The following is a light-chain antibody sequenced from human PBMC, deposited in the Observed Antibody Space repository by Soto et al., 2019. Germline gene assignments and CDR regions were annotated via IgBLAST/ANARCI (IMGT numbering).Light chain of an antibody. V-gene: IGKV3-15*01. J-gene: IGKJ3*01. CDR1: QSVSSN. Sequence: EIVMTQSPATLSVSPGERATLSCSASQSVSSNLAWYQQKPGQAPRLLIYGASTRATGIPARFSGSGSGTEFTLTISSLQSEDFAVYYCQQYNTWPPFTFGPGTKVDIK. CDR3: QQYNTWPPFT. CDR2: GAS.